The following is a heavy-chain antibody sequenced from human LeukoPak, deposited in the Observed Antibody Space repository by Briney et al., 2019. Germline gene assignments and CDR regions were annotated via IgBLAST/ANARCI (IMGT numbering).Heavy chain of an antibody. J-gene: IGHJ4*02. V-gene: IGHV4-59*08. D-gene: IGHD6-19*01. CDR1: GGSISSYY. Sequence: SETLSLTCTVPGGSISSYYWSWIRQPPGKGLEWIGYIHYSGSTNYNPSLKSRVTISVDTSKNQFSLKLSSVTAADTAVYYCARAVGSGWYSDYYFDYWGQGTLVTVSS. CDR2: IHYSGST. CDR3: ARAVGSGWYSDYYFDY.